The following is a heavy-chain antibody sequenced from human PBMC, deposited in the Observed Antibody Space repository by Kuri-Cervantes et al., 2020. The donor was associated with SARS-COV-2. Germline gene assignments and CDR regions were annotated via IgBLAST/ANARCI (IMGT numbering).Heavy chain of an antibody. J-gene: IGHJ3*02. Sequence: ESLKISCTVSGGSISSYYWSWIRQPPGKGLEWIGRIYTSGSTNYNPSLKSRVTMSVDTSKNQFSLKLSSVTAADTAVYYCARIRKQQLRVGFAFDIWGQGTMVTVSS. D-gene: IGHD6-13*01. V-gene: IGHV4-4*07. CDR3: ARIRKQQLRVGFAFDI. CDR2: IYTSGST. CDR1: GGSISSYY.